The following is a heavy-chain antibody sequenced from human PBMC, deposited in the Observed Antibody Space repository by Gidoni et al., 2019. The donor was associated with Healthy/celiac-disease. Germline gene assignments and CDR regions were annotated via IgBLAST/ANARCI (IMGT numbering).Heavy chain of an antibody. D-gene: IGHD2-2*02. Sequence: QVQLVESGGGVVQPGRSLRLSCAASGFTFSSHGMHWVRQAPGKGLEWVAVISYDGSNKYYADSVKGRFTISRDNSKNTLYLQMNSLRAEDTAVYYCAKELYSNYGDYWGQGTLVTVSS. CDR1: GFTFSSHG. CDR2: ISYDGSNK. CDR3: AKELYSNYGDY. J-gene: IGHJ4*02. V-gene: IGHV3-30*18.